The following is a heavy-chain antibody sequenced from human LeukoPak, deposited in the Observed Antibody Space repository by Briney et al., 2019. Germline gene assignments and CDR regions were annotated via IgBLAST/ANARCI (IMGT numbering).Heavy chain of an antibody. Sequence: ASETLSLTCAVYGGSFSGYYWSWIRQPPGKGLEWIGEINHSGSTNYNPSLKSRVTISVDTSKNQFFLKLNSVTAADTAVYYCARGRPYSGGYHLDYWGQGTLVTVSA. CDR1: GGSFSGYY. D-gene: IGHD1-26*01. V-gene: IGHV4-34*01. CDR2: INHSGST. J-gene: IGHJ4*02. CDR3: ARGRPYSGGYHLDY.